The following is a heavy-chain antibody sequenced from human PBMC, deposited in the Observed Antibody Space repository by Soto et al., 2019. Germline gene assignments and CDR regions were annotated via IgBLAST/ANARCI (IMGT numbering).Heavy chain of an antibody. Sequence: PSETLSLTCTVSGGSISSGGYYWSWIRQHPGKGLEWIGYIYYSGSTYYNPSLKSRVTISVDTSKNQFSLKLSSVTAADTAVYYCASSGWYRGVDYWGQGTLVTVSS. CDR3: ASSGWYRGVDY. CDR2: IYYSGST. CDR1: GGSISSGGYY. J-gene: IGHJ4*02. V-gene: IGHV4-31*03. D-gene: IGHD6-19*01.